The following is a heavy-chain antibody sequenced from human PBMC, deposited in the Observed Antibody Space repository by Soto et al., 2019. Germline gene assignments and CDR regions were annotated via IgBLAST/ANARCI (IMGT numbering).Heavy chain of an antibody. CDR1: GFTLSSSG. J-gene: IGHJ6*03. CDR3: AKTFYDFWSGYYDYYYYYMDV. CDR2: ISYDGSNK. Sequence: PAGCLRLSCAASGFTLSSSGVHWARQAPDKRLEWVAVISYDGSNKYYADSVKGRFTISRDNSKNTLYLQMNSLRAEDTAVYYCAKTFYDFWSGYYDYYYYYMDVWGKGTTVTVSS. V-gene: IGHV3-30*18. D-gene: IGHD3-3*01.